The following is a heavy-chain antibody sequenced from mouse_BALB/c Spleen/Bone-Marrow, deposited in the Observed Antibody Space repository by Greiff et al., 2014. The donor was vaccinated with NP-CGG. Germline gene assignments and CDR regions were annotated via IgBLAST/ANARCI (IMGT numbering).Heavy chain of an antibody. J-gene: IGHJ1*01. V-gene: IGHV1-87*01. CDR2: IYPGDGDT. Sequence: VQLQQSGAELARPGASVKLSCKASGYNFTTHWMQWVKQRSGQGLEWIGAIYPGDGDTRYTQKFKGKATLTADKSSSTAYMQLSDLASEDSAVYYCARGDYGYHWYFDVWGAGTTVTVSS. D-gene: IGHD1-2*01. CDR1: GYNFTTHW. CDR3: ARGDYGYHWYFDV.